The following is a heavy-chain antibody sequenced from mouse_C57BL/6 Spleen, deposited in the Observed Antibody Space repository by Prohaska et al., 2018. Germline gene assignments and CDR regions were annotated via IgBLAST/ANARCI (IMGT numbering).Heavy chain of an antibody. V-gene: IGHV9-3*01. CDR3: ARVLRVAWFAC. Sequence: IHLVQSGPELKKPGEPVKISCKASGYTFTTYGMSWVTQAPGKGLQWMGWINTYSGVPTYADDFKGRFAFSLETSASTADLQSNNLKNEDPTTHFCARVLRVAWFACWGQGTLVTVSA. CDR1: GYTFTTYG. CDR2: INTYSGVP. D-gene: IGHD1-1*01. J-gene: IGHJ3*01.